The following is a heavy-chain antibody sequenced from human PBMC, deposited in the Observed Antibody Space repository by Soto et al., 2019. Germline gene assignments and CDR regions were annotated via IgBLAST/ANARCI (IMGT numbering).Heavy chain of an antibody. D-gene: IGHD1-7*01. CDR1: GYTFTSYG. CDR2: ISAYNGNT. V-gene: IGHV1-18*04. CDR3: ARGTYNWNYGWFDP. J-gene: IGHJ5*02. Sequence: GASVKVSCKASGYTFTSYGISWVRQAPGQGLEWMEWISAYNGNTNYAQKLQGRVTMTTDTSTSTAYMELRSLRSDDTAVYYCARGTYNWNYGWFDPWGQGTLVTVSS.